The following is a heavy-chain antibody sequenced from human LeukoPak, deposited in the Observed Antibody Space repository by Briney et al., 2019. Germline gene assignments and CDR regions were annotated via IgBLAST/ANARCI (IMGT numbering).Heavy chain of an antibody. V-gene: IGHV5-51*01. CDR2: IYPGDSDT. J-gene: IGHJ3*02. Sequence: GESLKISCKGSGYSFTSYGIGWVRQMPGKVLECMGSIYPGDSDTRYSPSFQGQVTISADKSISTAYLQWSSLKASDTAMYYCAIPRKTGNDILTGYYKNAFDIWGQGTMVTVSS. D-gene: IGHD3-9*01. CDR3: AIPRKTGNDILTGYYKNAFDI. CDR1: GYSFTSYG.